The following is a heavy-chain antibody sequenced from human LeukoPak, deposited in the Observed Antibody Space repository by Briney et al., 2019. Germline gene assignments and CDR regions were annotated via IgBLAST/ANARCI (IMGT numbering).Heavy chain of an antibody. D-gene: IGHD3-10*01. J-gene: IGHJ4*02. CDR2: ISSSSSYI. CDR3: ARDRENYGSGSYSH. Sequence: PGGSLRLSCAASGFTFSSYSMNWVRQAPGKWLEWVSSISSSSSYIYYADSVKGRFTISRDNAKNSLYLQMNSLRAEDTAVYYCARDRENYGSGSYSHWGQGTLVTVSS. CDR1: GFTFSSYS. V-gene: IGHV3-21*01.